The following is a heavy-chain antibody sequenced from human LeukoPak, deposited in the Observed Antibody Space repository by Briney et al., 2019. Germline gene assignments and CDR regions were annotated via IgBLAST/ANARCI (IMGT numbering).Heavy chain of an antibody. CDR2: ISSSGSTM. V-gene: IGHV3-48*04. J-gene: IGHJ4*02. CDR1: GFTFSSYS. CDR3: ARGKWEPLEY. Sequence: GGSLILSCAASGFTFSSYSMKWVRQAPGKGLEGISYISSSGSTMYYADSVKGRFTISRDNAKNSLYLQMNSLRAEDTAVYYCARGKWEPLEYWGQGTLVTVSS. D-gene: IGHD1-26*01.